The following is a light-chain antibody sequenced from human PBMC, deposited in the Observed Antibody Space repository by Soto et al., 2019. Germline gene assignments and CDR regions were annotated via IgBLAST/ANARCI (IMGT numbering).Light chain of an antibody. CDR3: QQYGSSPGT. CDR1: QTASSSY. V-gene: IGKV3-20*01. CDR2: GAS. J-gene: IGKJ1*01. Sequence: EVVLTQSPGTLSLSPGERATLSCRASQTASSSYLAWYQQKPGQAPRLLIYGASSRATGIPDRFSGRGSGTDFILTISRLEPEDFAVYYCQQYGSSPGTFGQGTKVEIK.